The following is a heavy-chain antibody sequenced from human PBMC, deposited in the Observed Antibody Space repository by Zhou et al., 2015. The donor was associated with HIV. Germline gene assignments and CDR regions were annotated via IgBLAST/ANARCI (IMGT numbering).Heavy chain of an antibody. D-gene: IGHD6-13*01. Sequence: LVQSGTEVRKPGSSVKISCKASGGTFSGSDLSWVRQAPGQGLEWMGRITPMFDVHNYAEKFRARLSISVDREMSAAFMELSNLRSEDTAVYYCAREPDLTGYSSSWYGGFDYWGQGTLVTVSS. CDR2: ITPMFDVH. CDR1: GGTFSGSD. V-gene: IGHV1-69*17. CDR3: AREPDLTGYSSSWYGGFDY. J-gene: IGHJ4*02.